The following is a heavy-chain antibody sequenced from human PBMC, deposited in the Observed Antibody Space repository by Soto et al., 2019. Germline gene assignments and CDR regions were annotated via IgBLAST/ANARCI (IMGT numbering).Heavy chain of an antibody. Sequence: GGSLRLSCAASGFTFTRYSMNWVRQSPGKGLEWVSSISSTTNYIYYGDSMKGRSTISRDNAKNSLYLEMNSLRAEDTAVYYCARESEDLTSNFDYWGQGTLVTVSS. CDR1: GFTFTRYS. CDR3: ARESEDLTSNFDY. CDR2: ISSTTNYI. V-gene: IGHV3-21*06. J-gene: IGHJ4*02.